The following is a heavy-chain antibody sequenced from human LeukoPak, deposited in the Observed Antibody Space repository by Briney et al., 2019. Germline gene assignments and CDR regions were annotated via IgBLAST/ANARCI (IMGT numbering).Heavy chain of an antibody. V-gene: IGHV1-46*01. Sequence: ASVKVSCKASGYTFISYYMHWVRQPPGQGLEWMGIIKPSGGSASYAQKFQGRVTITRDTSTSTVYMELSSLRSEDTAVYYCAREGGSGSYSYHFDFWGQGAPLTVSS. CDR1: GYTFISYY. J-gene: IGHJ4*02. D-gene: IGHD1-26*01. CDR2: IKPSGGSA. CDR3: AREGGSGSYSYHFDF.